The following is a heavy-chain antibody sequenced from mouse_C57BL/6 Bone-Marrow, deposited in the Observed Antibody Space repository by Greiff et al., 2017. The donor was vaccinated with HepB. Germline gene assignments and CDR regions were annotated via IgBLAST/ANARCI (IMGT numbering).Heavy chain of an antibody. D-gene: IGHD1-1*01. CDR1: GYSITSGYY. CDR2: ISYDGSN. Sequence: VQLKESGPGLVKPSQSLSLTCSVTGYSITSGYYWNWIRQFPGNKLEWMGYISYDGSNNYNPSLKNRISITRDTSKNQFFLKLNSVTTEDTATYYCARHGSSPTYWYFDVWGTGTTVTVSS. CDR3: ARHGSSPTYWYFDV. V-gene: IGHV3-6*01. J-gene: IGHJ1*03.